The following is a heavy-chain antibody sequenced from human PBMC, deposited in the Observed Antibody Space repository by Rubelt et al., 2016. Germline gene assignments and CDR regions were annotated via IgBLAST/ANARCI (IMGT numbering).Heavy chain of an antibody. CDR1: GGSISSSSYY. CDR3: ARVRGGAFDAFDI. CDR2: IYYSGST. Sequence: QMQLQESGPGLVKPSETLSLTCTVSGGSISSSSYYWGWIRQPPGKGLEWIGSIYYSGSTYYNPSLKSGITISVDTSKNQFSLKLSSVTAADTAVYYCARVRGGAFDAFDIWGQGTMVTVSS. D-gene: IGHD3-16*01. J-gene: IGHJ3*02. V-gene: IGHV4-39*07.